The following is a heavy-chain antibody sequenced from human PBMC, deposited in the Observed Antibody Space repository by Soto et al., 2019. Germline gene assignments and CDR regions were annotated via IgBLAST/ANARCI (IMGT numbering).Heavy chain of an antibody. CDR3: ARARGVGYYYGMDV. CDR1: GGSISSGGYS. J-gene: IGHJ6*02. V-gene: IGHV4-30-2*01. D-gene: IGHD3-10*01. Sequence: NPSETLSLTCAVSGGSISSGGYSWSWIRQPPGKGLEWIGYIYHSGSTYYNPSLKSRVTISVDRSKNQFSLKLSPVAAADTAVYYWARARGVGYYYGMDVWGQGTTVTVSS. CDR2: IYHSGST.